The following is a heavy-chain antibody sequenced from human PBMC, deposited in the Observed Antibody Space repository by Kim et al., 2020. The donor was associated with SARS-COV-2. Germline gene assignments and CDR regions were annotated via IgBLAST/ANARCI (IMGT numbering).Heavy chain of an antibody. D-gene: IGHD4-17*01. J-gene: IGHJ4*02. CDR2: DST. CDR3: ASTYSDYD. Sequence: DSTYYAECVKGRFTISRDITKNTLYLQMNSRRVEDTAVYYCASTYSDYDWGQGTLGTVTS. V-gene: IGHV3-23*01.